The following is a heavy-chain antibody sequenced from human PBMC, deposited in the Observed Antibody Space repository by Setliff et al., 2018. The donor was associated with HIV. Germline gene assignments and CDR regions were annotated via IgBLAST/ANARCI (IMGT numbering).Heavy chain of an antibody. V-gene: IGHV4-34*09. CDR2: IFYSGST. D-gene: IGHD5-12*01. CDR3: AKSPGFSGYGGSG. Sequence: KPSETLSLTCAVYGGSFSGYYWGWIRQPPGKGLEWIGNIFYSGSTYYNPSLKSRVTILVDASKNQFSLRVNSVTAADTAGYSCAKSPGFSGYGGSGWGQGTLVTVSS. J-gene: IGHJ4*02. CDR1: GGSFSGYY.